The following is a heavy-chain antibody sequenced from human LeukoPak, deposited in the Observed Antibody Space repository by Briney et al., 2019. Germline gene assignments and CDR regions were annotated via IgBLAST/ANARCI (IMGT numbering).Heavy chain of an antibody. J-gene: IGHJ5*02. CDR1: GFTFSSYA. CDR2: ISYDGSNK. CDR3: AMIISFFESDSGSNGWFDP. V-gene: IGHV3-30*04. Sequence: GGSLRLSCAASGFTFSSYAMHWVRQAPGKGLEWVAVISYDGSNKYYADSVKGRFTISRDNSKNTLYLQMNSLRAEDTAVYYCAMIISFFESDSGSNGWFDPWGQGTLVTVSS. D-gene: IGHD1-26*01.